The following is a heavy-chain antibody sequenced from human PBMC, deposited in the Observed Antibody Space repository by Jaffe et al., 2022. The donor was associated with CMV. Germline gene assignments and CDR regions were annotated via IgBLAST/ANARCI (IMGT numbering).Heavy chain of an antibody. J-gene: IGHJ5*01. CDR1: GDSVSSDRAH. Sequence: QVLLQQAGPGLVKPSQTLSLTCVISGDSVSSDRAHWNWIRQSPSRGLEWLGRTYYRSEWYKDYAVSVKSRIIIDADTSKNEVSLQLKSVTPEDTAVYYCMREVARNYGTHWFDSWGQGILVTVSS. V-gene: IGHV6-1*01. CDR3: MREVARNYGTHWFDS. CDR2: TYYRSEWYK. D-gene: IGHD1-7*01.